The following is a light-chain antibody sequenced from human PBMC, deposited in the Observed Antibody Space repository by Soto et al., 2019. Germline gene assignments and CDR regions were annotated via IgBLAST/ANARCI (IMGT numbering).Light chain of an antibody. CDR1: QNVVKY. CDR2: GAS. CDR3: QQTYRSPYI. J-gene: IGKJ2*01. Sequence: DIQLTQFPSSLSASVGDRVTITCRASQNVVKYVNWYQQQPGKAPTLIVYGASNLHVGVPSRFAGSGTGTNFTLAISGLQPGDFASYYCQQTYRSPYIFGQGTNVEMK. V-gene: IGKV1-39*01.